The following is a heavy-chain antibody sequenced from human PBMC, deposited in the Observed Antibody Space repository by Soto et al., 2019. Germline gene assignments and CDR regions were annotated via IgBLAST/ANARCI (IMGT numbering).Heavy chain of an antibody. J-gene: IGHJ4*02. CDR1: GGTFNTYT. CDR2: FIPILDMA. Sequence: QVQVVQSGAEVKKPESSVKVSCKPCGGTFNTYTVNWVRLAPGHGLEWMGRFIPILDMANYAQKFQDRVTITADRSTFTASVELISLTSDDTAVYYCAITYCRDNSCPRDFDFWGPGTRVTVSS. CDR3: AITYCRDNSCPRDFDF. D-gene: IGHD2-21*01. V-gene: IGHV1-69*02.